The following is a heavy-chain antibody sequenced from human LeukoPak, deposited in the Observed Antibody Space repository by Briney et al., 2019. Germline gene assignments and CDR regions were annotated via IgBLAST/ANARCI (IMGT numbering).Heavy chain of an antibody. Sequence: ASVKVSCKASGYTFTSYGLNWVRQAPGQGLEWMGWISAYNEKTYYAQKVQGRVTMTTDTSTNTAYMELSSLRSEDTAVYYCARVHLGYSYEFDYWGQGTLVTVSS. V-gene: IGHV1-18*01. J-gene: IGHJ4*02. CDR1: GYTFTSYG. CDR3: ARVHLGYSYEFDY. CDR2: ISAYNEKT. D-gene: IGHD5-18*01.